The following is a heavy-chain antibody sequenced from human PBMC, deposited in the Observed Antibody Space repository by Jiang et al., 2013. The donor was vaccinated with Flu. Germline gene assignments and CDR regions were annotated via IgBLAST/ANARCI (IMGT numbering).Heavy chain of an antibody. V-gene: IGHV4-59*01. CDR1: DDSITSYY. J-gene: IGHJ6*01. Sequence: GPGLVKPSGTLSLTCTVSDDSITSYYWIWIRQPPGKGLEWIGNIYYTGSTNYNPALRSRVTMSVDTSKNQFSLRLRSVTAADTAVYYCARAVAGYYYRIGRRGGQGPRSTVSS. D-gene: IGHD6-19*01. CDR2: IYYTGST. CDR3: ARAVAGYYYRIGRR.